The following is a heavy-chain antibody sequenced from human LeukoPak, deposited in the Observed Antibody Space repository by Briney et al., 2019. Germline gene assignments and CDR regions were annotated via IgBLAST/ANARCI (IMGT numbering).Heavy chain of an antibody. CDR3: ARDNWFGEGYFDY. D-gene: IGHD3-10*01. V-gene: IGHV7-4-1*02. J-gene: IGHJ4*02. CDR2: INTNTGNP. Sequence: AXGXXLXXXGWINTNTGNPTYAQGFTGRFVFSLDTSVSTAYLQISSLKAEDTAVYYCARDNWFGEGYFDYWGQGTLVTVSS.